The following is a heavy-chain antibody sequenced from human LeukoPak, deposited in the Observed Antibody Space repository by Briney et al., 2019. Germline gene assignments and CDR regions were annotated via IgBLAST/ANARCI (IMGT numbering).Heavy chain of an antibody. V-gene: IGHV3-7*03. D-gene: IGHD2-21*02. CDR1: GFTFSSYG. Sequence: PGGSLRLSCAASGFTFSSYGMTWVRQAPGKGLEWVANIKQDGIEKYYVDSVKGRFTISRDNAKNSMYLQMNSLRAEDTAVYFCARALGVTPPYYFSYGMDVWGKGATVTVSS. CDR2: IKQDGIEK. CDR3: ARALGVTPPYYFSYGMDV. J-gene: IGHJ6*04.